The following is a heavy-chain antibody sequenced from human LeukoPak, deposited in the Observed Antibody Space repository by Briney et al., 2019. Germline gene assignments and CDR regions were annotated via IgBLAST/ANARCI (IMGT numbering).Heavy chain of an antibody. J-gene: IGHJ4*02. Sequence: GGSLRLSCAASGFTFSTYWMSWVRRAPGKGLEWVANIKQDGSEKHYVDSVKGRFTISRDNTNNSLFLRMDSLRAEDTAFYYCSREDYFGSGSPAYWGQGTLVTVSS. CDR2: IKQDGSEK. V-gene: IGHV3-7*01. CDR1: GFTFSTYW. D-gene: IGHD3-10*01. CDR3: SREDYFGSGSPAY.